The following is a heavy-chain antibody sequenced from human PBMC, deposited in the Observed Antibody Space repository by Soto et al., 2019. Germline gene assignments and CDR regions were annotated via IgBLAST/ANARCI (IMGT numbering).Heavy chain of an antibody. CDR3: ARDGSSTANWIDP. Sequence: PSETLSLTCTVSGDAINIGGYYWTWIRQHPGKVLEWIGYIYHTGKTYYNPSLESRFTMSVDASTNKFALKLASVTAAVTAVYYCARDGSSTANWIDPVGQGTLVTVSS. V-gene: IGHV4-31*03. D-gene: IGHD2-2*01. CDR2: IYHTGKT. J-gene: IGHJ5*02. CDR1: GDAINIGGYY.